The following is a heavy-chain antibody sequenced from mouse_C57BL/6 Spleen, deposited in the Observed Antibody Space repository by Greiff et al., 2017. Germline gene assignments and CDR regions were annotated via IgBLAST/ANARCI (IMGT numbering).Heavy chain of an antibody. J-gene: IGHJ4*01. Sequence: VQLQQSGPELVKPGASVKISCKASGYSFTSYYIHWVKQRPGQGLEWIGWIYPGSGNTKYNEKFKGKATLTADTSSSTAYMQLSSLTSEDSAVYYCARGDDSYAMDYWGQGTSVTVSS. CDR2: IYPGSGNT. CDR1: GYSFTSYY. CDR3: ARGDDSYAMDY. V-gene: IGHV1-66*01.